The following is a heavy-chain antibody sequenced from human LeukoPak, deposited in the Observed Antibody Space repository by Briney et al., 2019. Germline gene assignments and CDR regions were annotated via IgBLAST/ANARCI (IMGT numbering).Heavy chain of an antibody. D-gene: IGHD5-18*01. CDR1: GFTFSNAW. Sequence: GGSLRLSCAASGFTFSNAWMSWVRQAPGKGLEWVGRIKSKTDGGTTDYAAPVKGRFTISRDDSKNTLYLQMNSLNTEDTAVYYCTTDQVRVIQLWPRSYYGMDVWGKGTTVTVPS. CDR3: TTDQVRVIQLWPRSYYGMDV. V-gene: IGHV3-15*01. J-gene: IGHJ6*04. CDR2: IKSKTDGGTT.